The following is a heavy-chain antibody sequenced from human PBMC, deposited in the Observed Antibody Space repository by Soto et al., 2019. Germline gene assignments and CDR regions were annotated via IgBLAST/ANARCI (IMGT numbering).Heavy chain of an antibody. CDR1: GFTFSNYA. CDR2: ISKSGGAT. J-gene: IGHJ4*02. CDR3: AKDRDTTSWFYFDY. Sequence: GGSLRLSCAASGFTFSNYAMSWVRQAPGRGLEWVAAISKSGGATHYADPVKGRFTISRDNSKSTLSLQMNSLRDEDTAIYYCAKDRDTTSWFYFDYWGQGALVTVSS. D-gene: IGHD6-13*01. V-gene: IGHV3-23*01.